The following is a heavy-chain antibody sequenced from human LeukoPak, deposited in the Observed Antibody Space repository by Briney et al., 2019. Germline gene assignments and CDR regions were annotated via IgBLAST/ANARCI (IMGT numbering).Heavy chain of an antibody. CDR1: GGSFSGYY. CDR3: AGKGGLVRRNWFDP. CDR2: INHSGST. V-gene: IGHV4-34*01. Sequence: SETLSLTCAVYGGSFSGYYWSWIRQPPGKGLEWIGEINHSGSTNYNPSLKCRVTISVYTSKNQFSLKLSTVTAADTAVYYCAGKGGLVRRNWFDPWGQGTLVTVSS. J-gene: IGHJ5*02. D-gene: IGHD6-19*01.